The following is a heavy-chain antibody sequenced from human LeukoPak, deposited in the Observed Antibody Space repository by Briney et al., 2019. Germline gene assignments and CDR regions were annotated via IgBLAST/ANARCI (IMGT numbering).Heavy chain of an antibody. CDR3: ARGVTTGTTSLVY. CDR1: GGSISSGSYY. Sequence: SQTLSLTCTVSGGSISSGSYYWSWIRQPAGKGLEWIGRIYTSGSTNYNPSLKSRVTISVDTSKNQFSLKLSSVTAADTAVYYCARGVTTGTTSLVYWGQGTLVTVSS. D-gene: IGHD1-1*01. CDR2: IYTSGST. V-gene: IGHV4-61*02. J-gene: IGHJ4*02.